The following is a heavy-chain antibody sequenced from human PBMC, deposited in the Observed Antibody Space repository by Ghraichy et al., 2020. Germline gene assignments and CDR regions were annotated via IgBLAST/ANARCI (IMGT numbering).Heavy chain of an antibody. CDR1: GGSISSGGYY. J-gene: IGHJ2*01. Sequence: SETLSRTCTVSGGSISSGGYYWSWIRQHPGKGLEWIGYIYYSGSTYYNPSLKSRVTISVDTSKNQFSLKLSSVTAADTAVYYCARGGSYYGSGSYYKRGWYFDLWGRGTLVTVSS. D-gene: IGHD3-10*01. CDR2: IYYSGST. CDR3: ARGGSYYGSGSYYKRGWYFDL. V-gene: IGHV4-31*03.